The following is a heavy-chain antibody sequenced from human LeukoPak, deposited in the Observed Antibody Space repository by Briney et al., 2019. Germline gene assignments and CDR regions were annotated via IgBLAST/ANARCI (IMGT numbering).Heavy chain of an antibody. J-gene: IGHJ4*02. Sequence: GGSLRLSCAASGFTFSTYWMSWVRQAPGKGLEWVANMRQDGGEIYYVDSVKGRSTISRDNAKNSLSLQMNGLRAEDTAVYYCARRVSGREKYFNYWGQGTLVTVSS. CDR3: ARRVSGREKYFNY. CDR2: MRQDGGEI. D-gene: IGHD6-19*01. V-gene: IGHV3-7*01. CDR1: GFTFSTYW.